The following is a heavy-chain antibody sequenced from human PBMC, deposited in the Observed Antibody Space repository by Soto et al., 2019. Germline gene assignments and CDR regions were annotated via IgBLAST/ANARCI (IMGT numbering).Heavy chain of an antibody. CDR3: ARDAQVQLERPNWFDP. V-gene: IGHV3-48*03. CDR1: GFTFSSYE. Sequence: GGSLRISCAASGFTFSSYEMNWVRQAPGKGLEWVSYISSSGSTIYYADSVKGRFTISRDNAKNSLYLQMNSLRAEDTAVYCCARDAQVQLERPNWFDPWGPGTLVTVSS. CDR2: ISSSGSTI. D-gene: IGHD1-1*01. J-gene: IGHJ5*02.